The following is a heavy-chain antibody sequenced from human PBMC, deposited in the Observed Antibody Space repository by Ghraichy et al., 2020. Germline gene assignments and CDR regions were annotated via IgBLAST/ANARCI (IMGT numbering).Heavy chain of an antibody. J-gene: IGHJ4*02. CDR3: ARAPASIVGATALFDY. Sequence: ASVKVSCKASGYTFTGYYLHWVRQAPGQGLEWMGWINPNSGGTNYAQKFQGRVTMTRDTSISTAYMELSGLRSDDTAVYHCARAPASIVGATALFDYWGQGTLVTVSS. V-gene: IGHV1-2*02. CDR1: GYTFTGYY. D-gene: IGHD1-26*01. CDR2: INPNSGGT.